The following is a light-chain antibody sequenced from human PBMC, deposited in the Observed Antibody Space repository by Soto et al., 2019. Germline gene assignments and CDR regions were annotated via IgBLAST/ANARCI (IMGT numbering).Light chain of an antibody. V-gene: IGKV3-20*01. CDR3: QQYDTSST. CDR1: QSVSSY. J-gene: IGKJ1*01. Sequence: DIVLTQSPGTLSLSPGETATLSCRASQSVSSYLAWYQQTPGQAPRLLIYGASIRATGIPDRFSGSGSGAYFALTISRLEPEDFAVYYRQQYDTSSTFGQGTKVDIK. CDR2: GAS.